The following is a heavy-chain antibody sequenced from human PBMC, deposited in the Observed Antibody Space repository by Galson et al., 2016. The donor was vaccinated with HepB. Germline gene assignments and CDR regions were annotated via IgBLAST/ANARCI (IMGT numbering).Heavy chain of an antibody. D-gene: IGHD3-16*02. Sequence: LVKPTQTLTLTCTFSGFSLNAPGMCVSWIRQPSGKALEWLALINWDDDKSSRTPLRSRLTTSKDTSKNQVILTMTNMDSVDTGTYFCARTAPPPRGSYHEFDYWSQGTLVTVSS. CDR1: GFSLNAPGMC. CDR3: ARTAPPPRGSYHEFDY. J-gene: IGHJ4*02. V-gene: IGHV2-70*01. CDR2: INWDDDK.